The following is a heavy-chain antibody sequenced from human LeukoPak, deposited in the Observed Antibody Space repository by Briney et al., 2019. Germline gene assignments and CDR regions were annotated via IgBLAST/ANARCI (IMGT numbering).Heavy chain of an antibody. CDR2: IRQDGDQT. CDR3: AKDLASTGALDL. D-gene: IGHD1-14*01. J-gene: IGHJ4*02. CDR1: GFTFSAYW. Sequence: SGGSLRLSCAASGFTFSAYWMHWVRQAPGKGLEWLADIRQDGDQTYYADPVKGRFTISRDNAKNSLYLQLNSLRAEDTAVYYCAKDLASTGALDLWGQGTLVSVS. V-gene: IGHV3-7*01.